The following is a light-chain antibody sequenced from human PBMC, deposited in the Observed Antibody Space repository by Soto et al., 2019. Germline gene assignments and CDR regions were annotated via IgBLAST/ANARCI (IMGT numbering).Light chain of an antibody. CDR1: QTISNW. J-gene: IGKJ1*01. CDR2: DAS. CDR3: QQDYSYWT. Sequence: DIQMTQSPSTLSASVGDRVTITCRASQTISNWLAWYQQKPGKAPKLLIYDASSLEGGVPSRFSGSGSGTKFTYIRSSLEADDFDTYYCQQDYSYWTFGQGTKVEIK. V-gene: IGKV1-5*01.